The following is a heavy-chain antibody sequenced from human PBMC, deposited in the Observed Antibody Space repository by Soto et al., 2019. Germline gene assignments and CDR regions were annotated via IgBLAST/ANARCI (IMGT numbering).Heavy chain of an antibody. CDR3: ARRYGASFDY. CDR2: IYYSGST. D-gene: IGHD4-17*01. J-gene: IGHJ4*02. Sequence: PSETLSLTCTVSGGSICSYYRSWIRQPPGKGLEWIGYIYYSGSTNYNPSLKSRVTISVDTSKNQFSLKLSSVTAADTAVYYCARRYGASFDYWGQGTLVTVSS. CDR1: GGSICSYY. V-gene: IGHV4-59*01.